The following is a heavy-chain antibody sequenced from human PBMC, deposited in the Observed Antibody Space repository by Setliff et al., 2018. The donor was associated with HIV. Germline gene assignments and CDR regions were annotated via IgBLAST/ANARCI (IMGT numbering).Heavy chain of an antibody. CDR2: IYYSGST. J-gene: IGHJ6*02. CDR3: AREERKAPAGSRYYYYGMDV. V-gene: IGHV4-61*01. CDR1: GGSVGSGSYY. Sequence: SETLSLTCTVSGGSVGSGSYYWSWIRQSPGKGLEWLGYIYYSGSTTYNPSLRSRVTISVDTSKNQFFLKLSSVTAADTAVYYCAREERKAPAGSRYYYYGMDVWGQGTMVTVSS. D-gene: IGHD6-13*01.